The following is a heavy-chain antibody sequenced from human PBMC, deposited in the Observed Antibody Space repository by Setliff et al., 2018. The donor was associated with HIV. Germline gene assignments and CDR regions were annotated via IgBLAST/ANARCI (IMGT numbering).Heavy chain of an antibody. Sequence: GGSLSLSCGASGFTFSSYNMNWVRQAPGKGLEWVSSISSSGSVTYSADSVKGRLTISRDNAKNSLYLQMDSLKTEDTAVYYCAKAGASTSPAHAHMDVWGQGTTVTVSS. J-gene: IGHJ6*02. CDR3: AKAGASTSPAHAHMDV. CDR1: GFTFSSYN. D-gene: IGHD2-2*01. CDR2: ISSSGSVT. V-gene: IGHV3-21*06.